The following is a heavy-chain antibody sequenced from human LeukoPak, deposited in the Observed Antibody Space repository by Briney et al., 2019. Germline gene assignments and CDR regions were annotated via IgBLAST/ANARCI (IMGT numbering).Heavy chain of an antibody. CDR3: ARVMSGYYYAADY. D-gene: IGHD3-22*01. CDR1: RYSISSGFY. CDR2: IYHSGST. V-gene: IGHV4-38-2*02. J-gene: IGHJ4*02. Sequence: SETLSLTRTVSRYSISSGFYWGLIPQPPRKGLGWIGSIYHSGSTYYNPSLKSRVTISVDTSKNQFSLKLSSVTAADTAVYYCARVMSGYYYAADYWGQGTLVTVSS.